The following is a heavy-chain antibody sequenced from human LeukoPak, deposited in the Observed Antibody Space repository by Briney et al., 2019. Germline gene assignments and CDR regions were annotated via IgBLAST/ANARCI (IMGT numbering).Heavy chain of an antibody. Sequence: GASVKVSCKAYGYTFTGYYMHWVRQAPGQGLEWMGWINPNSGGTNYAQKFQGRVTMTRDTSISTAYMELSRLRSDDTAVYYCARVYRGWFGELSFDYWGQGTLVTVSS. D-gene: IGHD3-10*01. CDR2: INPNSGGT. J-gene: IGHJ4*02. V-gene: IGHV1-2*02. CDR3: ARVYRGWFGELSFDY. CDR1: GYTFTGYY.